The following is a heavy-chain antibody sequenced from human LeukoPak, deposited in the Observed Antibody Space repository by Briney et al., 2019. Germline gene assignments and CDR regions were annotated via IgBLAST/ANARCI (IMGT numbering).Heavy chain of an antibody. CDR1: GYTFTFYY. V-gene: IGHV1-46*01. Sequence: ASVKVSCKASGYTFTFYYIHWVRQAPGQGLEWMGIINPRSSRTTYAQKFQGRVTMTRDLSTSTVDMELSSLRSEDTAMYYCAKGNGDYAGYYYYMDVWGKGTTVTVSS. CDR2: INPRSSRT. J-gene: IGHJ6*03. D-gene: IGHD4-17*01. CDR3: AKGNGDYAGYYYYMDV.